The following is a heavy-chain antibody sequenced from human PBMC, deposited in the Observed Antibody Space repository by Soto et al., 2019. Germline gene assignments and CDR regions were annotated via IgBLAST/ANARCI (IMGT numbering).Heavy chain of an antibody. CDR3: ARAGVTEDIVVVPAAIGELDY. CDR2: ISSSSSYT. V-gene: IGHV3-11*05. D-gene: IGHD2-2*01. Sequence: GGSLRLSCAASGFTFSDYYMSWIRQAPGKGLEWVSYISSSSSYTNYADSVKGRFTISRDNAKNSLYLQMNSLRAEDTAVYYCARAGVTEDIVVVPAAIGELDYWGQGTLVTVSS. J-gene: IGHJ4*02. CDR1: GFTFSDYY.